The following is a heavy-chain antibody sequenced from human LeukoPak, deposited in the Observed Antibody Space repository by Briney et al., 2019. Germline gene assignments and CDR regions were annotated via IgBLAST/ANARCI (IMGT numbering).Heavy chain of an antibody. CDR3: ARDWPGPYYYDSSGPRDPLDY. J-gene: IGHJ4*02. V-gene: IGHV1-46*01. Sequence: ASVKVSCKASGYTFTGYYMHWVRQAPGQGLEWMGIINPSGGSTSYAQKFQGRVTMTRDTSTSTVYMELSSLRSEDTAVYYCARDWPGPYYYDSSGPRDPLDYWGQGTLVTVSS. CDR1: GYTFTGYY. D-gene: IGHD3-22*01. CDR2: INPSGGST.